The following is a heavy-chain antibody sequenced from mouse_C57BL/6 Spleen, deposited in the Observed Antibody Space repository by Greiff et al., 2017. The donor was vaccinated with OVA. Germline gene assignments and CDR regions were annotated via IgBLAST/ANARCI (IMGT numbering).Heavy chain of an antibody. Sequence: QVTLKVSGPGILQSSQTLSLTCSFSGFSLSTSGMGVSWIRQPSGKGLEWLAHIYWDDDKRYNPSLKSRLTISKDTSRNQVFLKITSVNTSDPATYYCSRSYYYGSSTYFDYWGQGTTLTVSS. CDR2: IYWDDDK. J-gene: IGHJ2*01. D-gene: IGHD1-1*01. V-gene: IGHV8-12*01. CDR1: GFSLSTSGMG. CDR3: SRSYYYGSSTYFDY.